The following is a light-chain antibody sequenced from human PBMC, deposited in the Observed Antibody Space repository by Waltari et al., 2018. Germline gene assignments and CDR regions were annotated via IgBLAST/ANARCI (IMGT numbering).Light chain of an antibody. Sequence: QSVLTQPPSVSGAPGQSITISCTGSSSNIGAGYDVHWYQHLPGTAPKLLIYGHNNRPSGVPDRFSGSKSGTSASLAITGLQAEHEADYYCQSYDSSVSAWVFGGGTKLTVV. V-gene: IGLV1-40*01. J-gene: IGLJ3*02. CDR2: GHN. CDR1: SSNIGAGYD. CDR3: QSYDSSVSAWV.